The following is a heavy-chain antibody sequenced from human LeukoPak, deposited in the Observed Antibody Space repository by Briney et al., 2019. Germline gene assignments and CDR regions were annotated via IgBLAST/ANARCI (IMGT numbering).Heavy chain of an antibody. V-gene: IGHV1-69*02. CDR1: GYTFTGYY. D-gene: IGHD2-21*02. CDR3: ASASEGPPYCGGDCESAFDI. CDR2: IIPILGIA. J-gene: IGHJ3*02. Sequence: GASVKVSCKASGYTFTGYYMHWVRQAPGQGLEWMGRIIPILGIANYAQKFQGRVTITADKSTSTAYMELSSLRSEDTAVYYCASASEGPPYCGGDCESAFDIWGQGTMVTVSS.